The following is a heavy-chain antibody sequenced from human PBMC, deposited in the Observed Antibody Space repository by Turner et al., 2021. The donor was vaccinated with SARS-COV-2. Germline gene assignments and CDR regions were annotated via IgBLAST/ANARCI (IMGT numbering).Heavy chain of an antibody. D-gene: IGHD4-4*01. Sequence: QVQLVESGGGVVQPGRSLRSSCAASGFTFSSYGMHWVRQVPGKGLEWVAVISYDGNNKYYADSVKGRFTISRDNSKNTLYLQMNSLRAEDTAVYYCAKQLGLYSNPMYYFDYWGQGTLVTVSS. CDR3: AKQLGLYSNPMYYFDY. V-gene: IGHV3-30*18. CDR1: GFTFSSYG. J-gene: IGHJ4*02. CDR2: ISYDGNNK.